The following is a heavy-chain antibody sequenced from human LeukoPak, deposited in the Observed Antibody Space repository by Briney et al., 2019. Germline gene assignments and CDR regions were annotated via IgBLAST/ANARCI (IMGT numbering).Heavy chain of an antibody. CDR3: ARDKYSSSSYYFDY. D-gene: IGHD6-6*01. V-gene: IGHV3-33*01. Sequence: GGSLRLSCAASGFTFSSYGMRWVRQAPGKGLEWMAVIWYDGSNKYYADSVKGRFTISRDNSKNTLYLQMNSLRAEDTAVYYCARDKYSSSSYYFDYWGQGTLVTVSS. CDR2: IWYDGSNK. CDR1: GFTFSSYG. J-gene: IGHJ4*02.